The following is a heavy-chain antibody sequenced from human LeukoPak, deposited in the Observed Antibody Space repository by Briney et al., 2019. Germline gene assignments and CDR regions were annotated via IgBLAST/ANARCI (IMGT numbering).Heavy chain of an antibody. CDR1: GGTFSSYA. CDR2: IIPIFGTA. V-gene: IGHV1-69*05. CDR3: ARGSIAARYYYYYMDV. Sequence: ASVKVSCKASGGTFSSYAISWVRQAPGQGLEWMGGIIPIFGTANYAQKFQGRVTITTDESTSTAYMELSSLRSEDTAVYYCARGSIAARYYYYYMDVWGKGTTVTVSS. J-gene: IGHJ6*03. D-gene: IGHD6-6*01.